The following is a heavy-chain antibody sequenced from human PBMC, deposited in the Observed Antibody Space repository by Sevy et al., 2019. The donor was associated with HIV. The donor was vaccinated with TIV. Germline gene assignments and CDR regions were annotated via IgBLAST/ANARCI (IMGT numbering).Heavy chain of an antibody. J-gene: IGHJ6*02. CDR2: ISYDGSDK. CDR3: ARPRANYVDHYFFYAMDV. Sequence: GGSLRLSCAASGFAFTNYYAMHWVRQAPGKGLEWMALISYDGSDKFYADSVKGRFTLTRDNFKNTLYLKMNGLTTEDTAVYYCARPRANYVDHYFFYAMDVWGQGTTVTVSS. V-gene: IGHV3-30-3*01. D-gene: IGHD4-17*01. CDR1: GFAFTNYYA.